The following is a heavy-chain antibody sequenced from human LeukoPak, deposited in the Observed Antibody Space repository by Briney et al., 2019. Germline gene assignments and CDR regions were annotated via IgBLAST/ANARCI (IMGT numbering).Heavy chain of an antibody. CDR3: ARGHYYYYYMDV. V-gene: IGHV1-2*06. CDR1: GYTFTGYY. CDR2: INPNSGGT. J-gene: IGHJ6*03. Sequence: ASVKVSCKASGYTFTGYYMHWVRQAPGQGLEWMGRINPNSGGTNYAQKFQGRVTMTRDTSISTAYMELSRLRSDDTAAYYCARGHYYYYYMDVWGKGTTVTVSS.